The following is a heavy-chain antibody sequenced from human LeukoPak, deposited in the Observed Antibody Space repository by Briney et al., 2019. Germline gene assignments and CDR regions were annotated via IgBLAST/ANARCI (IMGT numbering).Heavy chain of an antibody. D-gene: IGHD2-15*01. J-gene: IGHJ6*02. CDR2: INSAGSST. CDR3: ARDSSFSVRGINYYGMDV. CDR1: GFTLSTYW. V-gene: IGHV3-74*01. Sequence: GGSLRLSCAASGFTLSTYWMHWVRQAPGKGLVWVSRINSAGSSTGYADSVKGRFTISRDNAKNTLYMQMNSLRAEDTAVYYCARDSSFSVRGINYYGMDVWGQGTTVTVSS.